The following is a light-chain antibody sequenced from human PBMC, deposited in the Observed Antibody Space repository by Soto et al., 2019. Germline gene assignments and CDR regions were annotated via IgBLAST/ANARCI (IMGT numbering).Light chain of an antibody. V-gene: IGLV2-8*01. J-gene: IGLJ1*01. CDR2: QVT. Sequence: QSVLTQPPSASGSPGQSVTISCAGTINDVGGYNYVSWHQQHPGKVPQLMIYQVTKRPSGVPDRFSASKSDTTASLTISGLQAEDEGDYYCMSYAGGNRFVFGTGTKLTVL. CDR1: INDVGGYNY. CDR3: MSYAGGNRFV.